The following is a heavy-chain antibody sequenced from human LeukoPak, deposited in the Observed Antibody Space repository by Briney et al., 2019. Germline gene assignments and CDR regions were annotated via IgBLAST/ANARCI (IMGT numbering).Heavy chain of an antibody. CDR3: AHDGYSYGYTYYFDY. V-gene: IGHV2-5*02. CDR2: IYSDADK. D-gene: IGHD5-18*01. J-gene: IGHJ4*02. CDR1: GFSVSTSPVA. Sequence: SGPTLVNPTQTLSLTCTFSGFSVSTSPVAVGGIRQPPGNALEWLALIYSDADKRYSPPLKSRLTITKDTSKNQVVLTMTNMDPVDTATYYCAHDGYSYGYTYYFDYWGQGTLVTVSS.